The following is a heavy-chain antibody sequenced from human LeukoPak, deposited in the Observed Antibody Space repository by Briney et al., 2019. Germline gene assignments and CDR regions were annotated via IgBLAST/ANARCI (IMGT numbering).Heavy chain of an antibody. CDR1: GGSISSYY. CDR2: IYYSGST. J-gene: IGHJ4*02. D-gene: IGHD2-2*01. Sequence: SETLSLTCTVSGGSISSYYWSWIRQPPGKGLEWIGSIYYSGSTYYNPSLKSRVTISVDTSKNQFSLKLSSVTAADTAVYYCAREVGNWGQGTLVTVSS. V-gene: IGHV4-39*07. CDR3: AREVGN.